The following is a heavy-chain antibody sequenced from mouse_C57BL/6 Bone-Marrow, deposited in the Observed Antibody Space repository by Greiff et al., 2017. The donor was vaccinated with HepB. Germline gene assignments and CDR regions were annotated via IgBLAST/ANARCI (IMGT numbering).Heavy chain of an antibody. CDR3: ARRGNTPGDIDY. V-gene: IGHV14-2*01. J-gene: IGHJ2*01. CDR1: GFNITDYY. Sequence: VQLQQSGAELVKPGASVKLSCTASGFNITDYYMHWVKQRTEQGLEWIGRIDPEDGDTKYAQKFQGKATITGDTSSNTAYLQLSSLTSEDSAVYYCARRGNTPGDIDYWGQGTTVTVSS. CDR2: IDPEDGDT. D-gene: IGHD3-3*01.